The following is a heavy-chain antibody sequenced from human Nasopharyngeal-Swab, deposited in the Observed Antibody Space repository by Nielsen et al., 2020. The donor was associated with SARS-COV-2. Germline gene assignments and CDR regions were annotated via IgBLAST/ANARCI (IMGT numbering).Heavy chain of an antibody. D-gene: IGHD4-17*01. J-gene: IGHJ4*02. CDR1: GYTLTGYY. V-gene: IGHV1-2*06. Sequence: ASVKVSCKASGYTLTGYYMHWVRQAPGQGLEWMGRINPNSGGTNYAQKFQGRVTMTRDTSISTAYMELSRLRSDDTAVYYCARSAGRVTTVTPPGYWGQGTLVTVSS. CDR2: INPNSGGT. CDR3: ARSAGRVTTVTPPGY.